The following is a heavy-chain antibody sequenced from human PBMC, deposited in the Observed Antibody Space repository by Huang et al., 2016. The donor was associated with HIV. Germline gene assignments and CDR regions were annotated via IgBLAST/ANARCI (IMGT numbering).Heavy chain of an antibody. D-gene: IGHD1-1*01. CDR2: INHSGST. Sequence: QVQLQQWGAGLLKPSETLSLTCAVYGGSFSGYYWSWIRQSPGKGLEWIGEINHSGSTSYNPSLKSRLTISVDTAKNQFSLMLSSVTAANTAVYYFARERMMSWLDDHDAFDVWGQGTMVTVSS. CDR3: ARERMMSWLDDHDAFDV. CDR1: GGSFSGYY. J-gene: IGHJ3*01. V-gene: IGHV4-34*01.